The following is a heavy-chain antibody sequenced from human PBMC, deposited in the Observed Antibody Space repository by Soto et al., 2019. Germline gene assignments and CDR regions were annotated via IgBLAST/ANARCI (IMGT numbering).Heavy chain of an antibody. CDR1: GYTFTSYA. CDR3: ARDLYYDFWSGYSSDAFDI. D-gene: IGHD3-3*01. Sequence: PSVKVSCKASGYTFTSYAMHWVRQAPGQRLEWMGWINAGNGNTKYSQKFQGRVTITRDTSASTAYMELSSLRSEDTAVYYCARDLYYDFWSGYSSDAFDIWGQGTMVTVSS. V-gene: IGHV1-3*01. CDR2: INAGNGNT. J-gene: IGHJ3*02.